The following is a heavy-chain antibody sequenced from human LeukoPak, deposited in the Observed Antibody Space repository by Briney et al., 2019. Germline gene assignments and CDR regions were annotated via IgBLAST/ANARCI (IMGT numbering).Heavy chain of an antibody. V-gene: IGHV4-59*01. J-gene: IGHJ4*02. CDR3: VRHTTSGWYQVVY. CDR2: ITYSGST. Sequence: PSETLSLTCTVSGGSISNYFWSWIRQPPVKGLGWIGFITYSGSTDYNPSLKSRVTISVDASKNQFSLKLTSVTAADTAVYYCVRHTTSGWYQVVYWGQGTLVTVSS. CDR1: GGSISNYF. D-gene: IGHD6-19*01.